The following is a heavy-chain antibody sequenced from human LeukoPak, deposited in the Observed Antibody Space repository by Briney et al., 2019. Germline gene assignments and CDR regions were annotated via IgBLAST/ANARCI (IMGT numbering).Heavy chain of an antibody. J-gene: IGHJ4*02. D-gene: IGHD3-16*01. Sequence: PSETLSLTCTVSGYSISNGYYWSWIRQSPGKGLEWIGSLYHSGSTFYNPSLKSRVTISVDTSKNQFSLKLTSVTAADTAVYYCTRGAGWLIDYWGQGILVTVSS. CDR2: LYHSGST. CDR1: GYSISNGYY. CDR3: TRGAGWLIDY. V-gene: IGHV4-38-2*02.